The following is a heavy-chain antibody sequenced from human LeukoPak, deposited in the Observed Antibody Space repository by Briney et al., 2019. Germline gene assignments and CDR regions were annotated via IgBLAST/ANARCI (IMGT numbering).Heavy chain of an antibody. Sequence: GGSLRLSCAASGFTFSSYGMHWVRQAPGKGLEWVAVISNDGSNKYYADSVKGRFTISRDNSKNTLYLQMNSLRAEETAVYYCARRLARWVARVPYDIWGQGTMVTVSS. CDR3: ARRLARWVARVPYDI. CDR1: GFTFSSYG. D-gene: IGHD1-26*01. CDR2: ISNDGSNK. J-gene: IGHJ3*02. V-gene: IGHV3-30*03.